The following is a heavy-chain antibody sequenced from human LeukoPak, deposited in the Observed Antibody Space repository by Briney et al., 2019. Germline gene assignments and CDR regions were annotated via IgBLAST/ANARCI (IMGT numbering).Heavy chain of an antibody. D-gene: IGHD2-8*01. Sequence: GGSLRLSCAASGFTFNSYWMSWVRQAPGQGLEWVSVISDSGDYTSYADSVRGRFTISRDNSRNTLYLQMISLRPEDTAVYYCAKDTSIGKYCTNGVCSPFDYWGQGTLVTVSS. CDR1: GFTFNSYW. J-gene: IGHJ4*02. CDR2: ISDSGDYT. V-gene: IGHV3-23*01. CDR3: AKDTSIGKYCTNGVCSPFDY.